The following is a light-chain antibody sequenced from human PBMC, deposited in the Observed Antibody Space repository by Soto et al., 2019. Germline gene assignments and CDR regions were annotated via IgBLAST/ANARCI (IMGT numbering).Light chain of an antibody. J-gene: IGLJ2*01. Sequence: QSVLTQPASVSGAPGQRVTISCTGGSSNIGAGYDVHWYRQLPGTAPELLIYDNSNRPSGVPARFSGSKSGTSASLAITGLQADDEADYYCQSYHTSLSGWVVFGGGTKLTVL. CDR1: SSNIGAGYD. CDR3: QSYHTSLSGWVV. V-gene: IGLV1-40*01. CDR2: DNS.